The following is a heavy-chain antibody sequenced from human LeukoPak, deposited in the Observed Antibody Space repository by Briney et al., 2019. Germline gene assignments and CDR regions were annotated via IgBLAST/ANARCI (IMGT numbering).Heavy chain of an antibody. CDR3: AKMTRGASGSLYYFDY. J-gene: IGHJ4*02. D-gene: IGHD3-10*01. CDR1: GGSISSGDYY. Sequence: PSQTLSLTCTVSGGSISSGDYYWSWIRQPPGKGLEWIGYLYYSGSTDYNPSLKSRVTISVEMSRNQFSLKLSSVTAADTAVYYCAKMTRGASGSLYYFDYWGQGTLVTVSS. V-gene: IGHV4-61*08. CDR2: LYYSGST.